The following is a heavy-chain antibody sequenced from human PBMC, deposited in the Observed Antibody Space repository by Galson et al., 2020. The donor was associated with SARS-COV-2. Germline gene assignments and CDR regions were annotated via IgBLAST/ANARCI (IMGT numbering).Heavy chain of an antibody. D-gene: IGHD3-9*01. CDR1: GYTFTGYY. CDR3: ARGPPGYYDILAGYQDWFDP. CDR2: INPNSGGT. J-gene: IGHJ5*02. Sequence: ASVKVSCNASGYTFTGYYIHWVRQAPGQGLEWMGWINPNSGGTNYAQKFQGRVTMTRDTSISTAYMELSRLRSDDTAVYYCARGPPGYYDILAGYQDWFDPWGQGTLVTVSS. V-gene: IGHV1-2*02.